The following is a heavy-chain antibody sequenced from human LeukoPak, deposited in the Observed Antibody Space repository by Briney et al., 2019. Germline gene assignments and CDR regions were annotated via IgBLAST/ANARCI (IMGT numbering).Heavy chain of an antibody. CDR2: IKSDGSDR. D-gene: IGHD3-10*01. V-gene: IGHV3-74*03. Sequence: GGSLRLSCAASGFTFSSYWMHWVRQAPGKGLVWVSRIKSDGSDRTYADSVKGRFTIKREKGKNSRYMQMNRQRAEDTAVYYCVNYGWGRPEWGQGTLVTVSS. J-gene: IGHJ4*02. CDR3: VNYGWGRPE. CDR1: GFTFSSYW.